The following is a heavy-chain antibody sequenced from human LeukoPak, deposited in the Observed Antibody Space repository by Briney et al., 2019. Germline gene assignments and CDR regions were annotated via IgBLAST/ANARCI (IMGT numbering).Heavy chain of an antibody. V-gene: IGHV1-2*02. CDR2: INPNSGGT. Sequence: ASVKVSCKASGYTFTGYYMHWVRQAPGQGLEWMGWINPNSGGTNYAQKFQGRVTMTRDTSISTAYMELSRLRSDDTAVYYCARSLDYYDSSGYYNQDHWGQGTLVTVSS. CDR3: ARSLDYYDSSGYYNQDH. D-gene: IGHD3-22*01. CDR1: GYTFTGYY. J-gene: IGHJ4*02.